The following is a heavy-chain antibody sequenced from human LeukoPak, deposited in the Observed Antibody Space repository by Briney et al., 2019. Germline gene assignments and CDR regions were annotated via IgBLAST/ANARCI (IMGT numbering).Heavy chain of an antibody. CDR2: ISNDGNNH. V-gene: IGHV3-30-3*02. D-gene: IGHD3-22*01. J-gene: IGHJ4*02. Sequence: GGSLRLSCAASGFTFSDHAIHWVRQAPGKGLEWVAVISNDGNNHNYADSVRGRFTLSRDNSNNTVYLQMNSLRLEDTAVYYCAKPLSQYYYDSSGLSDHWGQGTLVTVSS. CDR3: AKPLSQYYYDSSGLSDH. CDR1: GFTFSDHA.